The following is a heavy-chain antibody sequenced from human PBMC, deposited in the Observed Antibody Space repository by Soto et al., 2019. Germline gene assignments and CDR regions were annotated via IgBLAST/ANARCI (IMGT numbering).Heavy chain of an antibody. D-gene: IGHD6-13*01. CDR1: GYTFTSYG. Sequence: ASVKVSCKASGYTFTSYGISWVRRAPGQGLEWMGWISAYNGNTNYAQKLQGRVTMTTDTSTSTAYMELRSPRSDDTAVYYCARDYSAAACFDYWGQGTLVTVSS. CDR3: ARDYSAAACFDY. J-gene: IGHJ4*02. V-gene: IGHV1-18*01. CDR2: ISAYNGNT.